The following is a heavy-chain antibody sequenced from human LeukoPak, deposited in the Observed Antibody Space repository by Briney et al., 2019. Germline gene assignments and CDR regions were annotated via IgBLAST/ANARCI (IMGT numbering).Heavy chain of an antibody. V-gene: IGHV4-34*01. J-gene: IGHJ4*02. D-gene: IGHD3-9*01. CDR3: ARRKRYFDWLPFDY. CDR1: GGSFTGYY. Sequence: SQTLSLTCAVSGGSFTGYYRSWICEPPGKGLEWIWEINHSGSANYNPPLKSRVTISVDTSKNTFSLKLSSVTAAHTAVYYCARRKRYFDWLPFDYWGQRTLVTVSS. CDR2: INHSGSA.